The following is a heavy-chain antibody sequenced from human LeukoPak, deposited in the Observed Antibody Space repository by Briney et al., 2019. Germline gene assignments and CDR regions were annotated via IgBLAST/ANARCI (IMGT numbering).Heavy chain of an antibody. V-gene: IGHV3-15*01. CDR3: TRDQAYYDSSGYDY. CDR2: VKSKTDGGTT. D-gene: IGHD3-22*01. CDR1: GFTFSNAW. Sequence: GGSLRLSCAASGFTFSNAWMSWVRQAPGKGLEWVGRVKSKTDGGTTDCAAPVKGRFTISRDDSKNTLYLQMNSLKTEDTAVYYCTRDQAYYDSSGYDYWGQGTLVTVSS. J-gene: IGHJ4*02.